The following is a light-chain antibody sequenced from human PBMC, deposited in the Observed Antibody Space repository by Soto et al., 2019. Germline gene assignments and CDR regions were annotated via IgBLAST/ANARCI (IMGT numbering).Light chain of an antibody. CDR2: LNSDGSH. CDR1: SGHSNYA. J-gene: IGLJ2*01. Sequence: QPVLTQSPSASASLGASVKLTCTLSSGHSNYAIAWHQQQPEKGPRFLMKLNSDGSHSKGDGIPDRFSGSSSGAERYLTIAPRQSEEEADYYSQTWVTGIHIFGGGTKLTVL. CDR3: QTWVTGIHI. V-gene: IGLV4-69*01.